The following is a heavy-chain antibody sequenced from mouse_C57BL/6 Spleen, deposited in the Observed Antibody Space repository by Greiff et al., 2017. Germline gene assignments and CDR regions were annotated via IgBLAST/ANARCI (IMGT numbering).Heavy chain of an antibody. CDR3: ARVYSNYFDY. CDR2: INYDGSST. D-gene: IGHD2-5*01. J-gene: IGHJ2*01. V-gene: IGHV5-16*01. CDR1: GFTFSDYY. Sequence: EVKLVESEGGLVQPGSSMKLSCTASGFTFSDYYMAWVRQVPEKGLEWVANINYDGSSTYYLDSLKSRFIISRDNANIILYLQMSSLKSEDTATYYFARVYSNYFDYWGQGTTLTVSS.